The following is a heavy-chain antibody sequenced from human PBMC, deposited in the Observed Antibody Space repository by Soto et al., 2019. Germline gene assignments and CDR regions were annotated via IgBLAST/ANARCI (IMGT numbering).Heavy chain of an antibody. J-gene: IGHJ5*02. CDR1: GGSISSSNW. CDR2: IYHSGST. V-gene: IGHV4-4*02. Sequence: QVQLQESGPGLVKPSGTLSLTCAVSGGSISSSNWWSWVRQPPGKGLEWIGEIYHSGSTNYNPSLKSRVTTPXAXAXPQFSLKPSSVTAAATAVYYCARDYMVRGVMRWCDPWGQGTLVTVSS. CDR3: ARDYMVRGVMRWCDP. D-gene: IGHD3-10*01.